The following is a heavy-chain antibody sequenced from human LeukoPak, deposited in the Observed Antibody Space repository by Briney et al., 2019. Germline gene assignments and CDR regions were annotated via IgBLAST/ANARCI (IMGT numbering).Heavy chain of an antibody. J-gene: IGHJ3*02. D-gene: IGHD1-26*01. Sequence: GGSLRLSCAASGFTFSSYAMHWVRQAPGKGLEYVSAISSNGGSTYYANSVNGRFTISSDNSKNTLYPQMGSLRAEDMAVYYCARDIAWGATTAFDIWGEGTMVTVSS. CDR1: GFTFSSYA. V-gene: IGHV3-64*01. CDR2: ISSNGGST. CDR3: ARDIAWGATTAFDI.